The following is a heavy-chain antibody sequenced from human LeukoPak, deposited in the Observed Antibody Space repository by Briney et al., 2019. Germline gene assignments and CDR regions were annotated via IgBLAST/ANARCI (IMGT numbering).Heavy chain of an antibody. CDR1: GFTFSIYW. CDR2: IKQDGSEK. CDR3: AKDRCSNGIGCYYYYMDV. V-gene: IGHV3-7*01. D-gene: IGHD2-8*01. J-gene: IGHJ6*03. Sequence: AGGSLRLSCAASGFTFSIYWMSWVRQAPGKGLEWVANIKQDGSEKYYVDSVKGRFTISRDNAKNSLYLEMNSLRAEDTAVYYCAKDRCSNGIGCYYYYMDVWGKGTTVTISS.